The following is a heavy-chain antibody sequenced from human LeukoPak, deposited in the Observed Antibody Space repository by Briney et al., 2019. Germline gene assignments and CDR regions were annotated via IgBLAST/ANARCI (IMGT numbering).Heavy chain of an antibody. CDR1: GFSFSSYT. V-gene: IGHV3-48*01. D-gene: IGHD2-21*02. CDR2: ITNTGKTI. Sequence: PGGSLGLSCAASGFSFSSYTMDWVRQAPGKGLEWVSYITNTGKTIFYADSVKGRFTISRDNAKNSLFLQMDSLRVEDTAVYYCARQAACSGDCYYRHFDYWGQGALVAVSS. J-gene: IGHJ4*02. CDR3: ARQAACSGDCYYRHFDY.